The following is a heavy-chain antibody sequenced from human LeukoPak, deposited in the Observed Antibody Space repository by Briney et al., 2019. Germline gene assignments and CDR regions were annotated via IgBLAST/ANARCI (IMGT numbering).Heavy chain of an antibody. CDR2: ISGSGGST. CDR1: GFTFSSYA. J-gene: IGHJ4*02. D-gene: IGHD6-19*01. V-gene: IGHV3-23*01. CDR3: ARRPSGSGWIDY. Sequence: GGSLRLSCAASGFTFSSYAMSWVRQAPGKGLEWVSAISGSGGSTYYADSVKGRFTISRDNSKNTLYLQMNSLRAEDTAVYYCARRPSGSGWIDYWGQGTLVTVSS.